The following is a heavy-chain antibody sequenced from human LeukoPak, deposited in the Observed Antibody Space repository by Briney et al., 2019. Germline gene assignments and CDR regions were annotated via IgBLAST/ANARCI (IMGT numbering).Heavy chain of an antibody. CDR3: AKGVSAYDFWSGRLFAY. V-gene: IGHV3-69-1*02. J-gene: IGHJ4*02. CDR2: ISSSGII. CDR1: GFTVSSNY. Sequence: GGSLRLSCAASGFTVSSNYMNWVRQAPGKGLEWVSYISSSGIINYADSVKGQFTISRDNAKNSLYLQMNSLRAEDTAVYYCAKGVSAYDFWSGRLFAYWGQGALVTVSS. D-gene: IGHD3-3*01.